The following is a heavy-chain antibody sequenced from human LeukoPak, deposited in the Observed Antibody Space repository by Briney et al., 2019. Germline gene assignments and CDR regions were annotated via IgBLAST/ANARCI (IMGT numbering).Heavy chain of an antibody. Sequence: PGGSLRLSCAASGFTFSSYGMHWVRQAPGKGLEWVAVIWYDGSNKYYADSVKGRFTISRDNSKNTLYLQMNGLRAEDTAVYYCARDLTYSSGWYEFDYWGQGTLVTVSS. D-gene: IGHD6-19*01. CDR3: ARDLTYSSGWYEFDY. J-gene: IGHJ4*02. CDR1: GFTFSSYG. V-gene: IGHV3-33*01. CDR2: IWYDGSNK.